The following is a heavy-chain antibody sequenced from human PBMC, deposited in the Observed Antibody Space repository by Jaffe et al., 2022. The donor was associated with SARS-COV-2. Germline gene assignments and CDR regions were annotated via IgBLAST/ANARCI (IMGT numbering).Heavy chain of an antibody. V-gene: IGHV4-39*01. D-gene: IGHD4-17*01. Sequence: QLQLQESGPGLVKASETLSLTCTVSGGSISSNGYYWGWIRQPPGKGLEWIGSIYYSGSTYYNPSLKSRVTISVDTSKNQFSLNLNSVTAADTAVYYCARHNFGDYGEFDYWGPGTLVTVSS. J-gene: IGHJ4*02. CDR3: ARHNFGDYGEFDY. CDR1: GGSISSNGYY. CDR2: IYYSGST.